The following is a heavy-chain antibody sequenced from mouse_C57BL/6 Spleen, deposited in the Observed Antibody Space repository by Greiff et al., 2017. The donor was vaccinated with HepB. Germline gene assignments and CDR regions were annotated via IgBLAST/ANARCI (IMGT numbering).Heavy chain of an antibody. D-gene: IGHD3-1*01. CDR1: GYTFTSYW. V-gene: IGHV1-50*01. Sequence: QVQLKQPGAELVKPGASVKLSCKASGYTFTSYWMQWVKQRPGQGLEWIGEIDPSDSYTNYNQKFKGKATLTVDTSSSTAYMQLSSLTSEDSAVYYCTGPYWYFDVWGTGTTVTVSS. CDR2: IDPSDSYT. J-gene: IGHJ1*03. CDR3: TGPYWYFDV.